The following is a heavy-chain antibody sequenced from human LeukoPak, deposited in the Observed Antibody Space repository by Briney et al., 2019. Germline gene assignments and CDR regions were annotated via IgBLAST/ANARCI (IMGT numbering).Heavy chain of an antibody. J-gene: IGHJ3*02. V-gene: IGHV4-59*01. CDR1: GGSISSYY. CDR2: IYYSGST. D-gene: IGHD3-9*01. Sequence: SETLSLTCTVSGGSISSYYWSWIRQPPGKGLEWIGYIYYSGSTNYNPPLKSRVTISVDTSKNQFSLKLSSVTAADTAVYYCARVTALTGDAFDIWGQGTMVTVSS. CDR3: ARVTALTGDAFDI.